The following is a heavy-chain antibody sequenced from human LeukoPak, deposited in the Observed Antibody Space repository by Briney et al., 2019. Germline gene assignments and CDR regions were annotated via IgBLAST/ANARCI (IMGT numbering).Heavy chain of an antibody. Sequence: PGRSLRLSCAASGFTFSSYWMHWVRQVPGKGLVWVARINPGGSSITYADSVKGRFTISRDNAKNTLDPQMDSLRAEDTGVYYCARSNQADDYWGQGTLVTVSS. CDR2: INPGGSSI. J-gene: IGHJ4*02. V-gene: IGHV3-74*01. CDR3: ARSNQADDY. CDR1: GFTFSSYW. D-gene: IGHD1-14*01.